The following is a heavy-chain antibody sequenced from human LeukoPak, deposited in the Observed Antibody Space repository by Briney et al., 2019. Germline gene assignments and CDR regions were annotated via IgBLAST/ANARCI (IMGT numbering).Heavy chain of an antibody. CDR3: ARVGSSWDILDY. J-gene: IGHJ4*02. V-gene: IGHV3-7*01. D-gene: IGHD6-13*01. CDR2: IKEDETEI. Sequence: PGGSLRLSCTASGFTFTNYWMSWVRQAPGKGLEWVANIKEDETEIRYLDSVKGRFTISRDNAKNSLYLQMDSLRAKDTAVYYWARVGSSWDILDYWGQGTLVTVSS. CDR1: GFTFTNYW.